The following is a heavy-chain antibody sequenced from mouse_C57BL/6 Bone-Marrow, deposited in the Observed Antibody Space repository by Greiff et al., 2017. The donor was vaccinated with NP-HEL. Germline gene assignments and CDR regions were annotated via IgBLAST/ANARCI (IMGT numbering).Heavy chain of an antibody. CDR2: IRSGSSTI. CDR1: GFTFSDYG. J-gene: IGHJ4*01. CDR3: ARAYDGYYPHYAMDY. D-gene: IGHD2-3*01. Sequence: EVKLVESGGGLVKPGGSLKLSCAASGFTFSDYGMHWVRQAPEKGLEWVAYIRSGSSTIYYADTVKGRFTISRDNAKNTLFLQMTSLRSEYTAMYYCARAYDGYYPHYAMDYWGQGTSVTVSS. V-gene: IGHV5-17*01.